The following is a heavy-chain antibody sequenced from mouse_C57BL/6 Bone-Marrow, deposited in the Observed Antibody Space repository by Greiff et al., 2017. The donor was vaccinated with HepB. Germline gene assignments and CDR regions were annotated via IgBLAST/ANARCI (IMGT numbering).Heavy chain of an antibody. V-gene: IGHV1-59*01. CDR2: IDPSDSYT. CDR1: GYTFTSYW. CDR3: ARLITTVVGDY. Sequence: QVQLQQPGAELVRPGTSVKLSCKASGYTFTSYWMHWVKQRPGQGLEWIGVIDPSDSYTNYTQKFKGKATLTVDTSSSTAYMQLSSLTSEDSAVYYCARLITTVVGDYWGQGTTLTVSS. D-gene: IGHD1-1*01. J-gene: IGHJ2*01.